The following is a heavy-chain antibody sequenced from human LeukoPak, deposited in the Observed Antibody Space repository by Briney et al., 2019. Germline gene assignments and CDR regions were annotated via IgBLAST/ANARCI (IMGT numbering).Heavy chain of an antibody. CDR1: GFTFTTYA. CDR2: ISGTAVDT. Sequence: PGGSLRLSCAASGFTFTTYAVIWVRQAPGKGLEWVPAISGTAVDTFYADSVKGRFTISRDNSDNTVSLQVNSLRAEDTAVYYCARLSGTYGTTSRVLDSWGQGTLVIVSS. D-gene: IGHD1-1*01. CDR3: ARLSGTYGTTSRVLDS. J-gene: IGHJ4*02. V-gene: IGHV3-23*01.